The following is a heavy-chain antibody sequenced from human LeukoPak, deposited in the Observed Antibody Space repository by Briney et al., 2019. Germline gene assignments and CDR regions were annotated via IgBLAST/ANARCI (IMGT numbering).Heavy chain of an antibody. Sequence: KPSETLSLTRTVSGGSISGSSYYWGWIRQPPGKGLEWIGSIYYSGSTYYNPSLKSRVTISVDTSKNQFSLKLSSVTAADTAVYYCARPSTDYVWGSYRTGAFDIWGQGTMVTVSS. CDR3: ARPSTDYVWGSYRTGAFDI. CDR1: GGSISGSSYY. J-gene: IGHJ3*02. CDR2: IYYSGST. D-gene: IGHD3-16*02. V-gene: IGHV4-39*01.